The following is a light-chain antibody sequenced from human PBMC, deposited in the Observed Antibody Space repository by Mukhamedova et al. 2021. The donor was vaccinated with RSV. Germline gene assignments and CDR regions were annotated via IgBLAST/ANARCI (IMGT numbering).Light chain of an antibody. J-gene: IGLJ2*01. Sequence: SGSIASNYVQWYQQRPGSSPTTVIYEDNQRPSGVHDRFSGSIDSSSNSASLTISGLKTEDEADYYCQSYDSSNVVFGGGTKLTV. V-gene: IGLV6-57*01. CDR3: QSYDSSNVV. CDR2: EDN. CDR1: SGSIASNY.